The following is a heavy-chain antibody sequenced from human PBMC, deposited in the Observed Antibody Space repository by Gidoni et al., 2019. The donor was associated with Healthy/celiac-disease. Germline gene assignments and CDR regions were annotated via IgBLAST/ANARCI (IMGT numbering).Heavy chain of an antibody. Sequence: QVQLQQWGAGLLKPSETLSLPCAVYGGSFSGYYWSWIRQPPGKGLEWIGEINHSGSTNYNPSLKSRVTISVDTSKNQFSLKLSSVTAADTAVYYCARGRGALTGYYHYWGQGTLVTVSS. D-gene: IGHD3-9*01. CDR3: ARGRGALTGYYHY. J-gene: IGHJ4*02. CDR2: INHSGST. CDR1: GGSFSGYY. V-gene: IGHV4-34*01.